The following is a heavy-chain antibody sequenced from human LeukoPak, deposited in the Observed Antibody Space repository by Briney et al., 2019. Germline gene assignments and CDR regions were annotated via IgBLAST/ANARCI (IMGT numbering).Heavy chain of an antibody. CDR3: ARDQIMITFGGVIDDY. V-gene: IGHV1-69*01. J-gene: IGHJ4*02. D-gene: IGHD3-16*02. Sequence: VASVKVSGKASGGTFSSYAISWVRQAPGQGLEWMGGIIPIFGTANYAQKFQGRVTITADESTSTAYMELSRLRSDDTAVYYCARDQIMITFGGVIDDYWGQGTLVTVSS. CDR1: GGTFSSYA. CDR2: IIPIFGTA.